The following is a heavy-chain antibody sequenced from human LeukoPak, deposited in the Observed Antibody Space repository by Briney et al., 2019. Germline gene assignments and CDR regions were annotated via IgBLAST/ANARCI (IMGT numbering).Heavy chain of an antibody. D-gene: IGHD3-10*01. CDR3: ARDGWFGDYNWFDP. CDR1: GFTFSSYS. J-gene: IGHJ5*02. Sequence: PGESLRLSCAASGFTFSSYSMNWVRQAPGKGLEWVSYISSASNTIYYADSVKGRFTISRGNAKNSLYLQMNSLRAEDTAMYYCARDGWFGDYNWFDPWGQGTLVTVSS. CDR2: ISSASNTI. V-gene: IGHV3-48*01.